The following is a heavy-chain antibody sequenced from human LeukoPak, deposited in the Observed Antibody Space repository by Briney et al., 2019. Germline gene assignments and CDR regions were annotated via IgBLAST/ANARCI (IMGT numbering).Heavy chain of an antibody. V-gene: IGHV3-21*04. CDR1: GFTFSSYS. CDR3: ARQTGLLDY. Sequence: GGSLRLSCAASGFTFSSYSMNWVRQAPGKGLEWVSSISSSSSYIYYADSVKGRFTISRDNGENSVYLQMESLRVEDTAVYYCARQTGLLDYWGQGTLVTVSS. CDR2: ISSSSSYI. D-gene: IGHD7-27*01. J-gene: IGHJ4*02.